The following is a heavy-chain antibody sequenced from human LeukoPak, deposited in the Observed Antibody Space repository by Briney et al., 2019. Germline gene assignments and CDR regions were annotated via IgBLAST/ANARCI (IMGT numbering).Heavy chain of an antibody. D-gene: IGHD1-1*01. CDR2: IYHSGST. CDR1: GGSISSGGYS. Sequence: SQTLSLTCAVSGGSISSGGYSWSWIRQPPGKGLEWIGYIYHSGSTYYNPSLKSRVTISVDRSKNQFSLKLSPVTAADTAVYYCASWNDGKGHFDYWGQGTLVTVSS. V-gene: IGHV4-30-2*01. CDR3: ASWNDGKGHFDY. J-gene: IGHJ4*02.